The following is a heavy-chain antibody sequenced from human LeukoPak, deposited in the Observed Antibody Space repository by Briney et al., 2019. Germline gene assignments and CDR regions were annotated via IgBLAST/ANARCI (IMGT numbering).Heavy chain of an antibody. CDR1: GFNFSDYY. D-gene: IGHD3-22*01. CDR2: FSSGDTNI. CDR3: AREIHSTGYYYAGGYMDV. Sequence: PGGTLRLSCAGSGFNFSDYYMSWVRHAPGRGLEWISFFSSGDTNIKYADSVKGRFTISRDNAKNSLYLQMNSLRTEDTAVYFCAREIHSTGYYYAGGYMDVWGEGTTVTVSS. J-gene: IGHJ6*03. V-gene: IGHV3-11*04.